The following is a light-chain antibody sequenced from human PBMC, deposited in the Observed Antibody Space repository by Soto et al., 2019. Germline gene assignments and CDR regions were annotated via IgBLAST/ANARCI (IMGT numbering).Light chain of an antibody. CDR3: SSYTTSATLV. Sequence: QSVLTQPASVSGSPGQSLAISCTGTSSDVGSYNSVSWYQQFPGKAPKLILYAVTNRPSGVSNRFSGSRSGNTASLTISGLQAEDEADYFCSSYTTSATLVFGVGTQLTVL. V-gene: IGLV2-14*01. J-gene: IGLJ2*01. CDR2: AVT. CDR1: SSDVGSYNS.